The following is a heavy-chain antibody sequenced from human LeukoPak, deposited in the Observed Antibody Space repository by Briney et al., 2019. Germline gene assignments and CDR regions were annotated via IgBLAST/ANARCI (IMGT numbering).Heavy chain of an antibody. CDR1: GGSISNYY. J-gene: IGHJ6*03. Sequence: SETLSLTCTVSGGSISNYYWNWLRQPAGEGLEWLGYIYYSGSATYNPSLKSRVTMSVDTAKNQFSLKLRSVTAADTAVYYCARGDFCSSSNCYLRPMDVWGKGTTVTVSS. V-gene: IGHV4-59*01. CDR3: ARGDFCSSSNCYLRPMDV. CDR2: IYYSGSA. D-gene: IGHD2-2*01.